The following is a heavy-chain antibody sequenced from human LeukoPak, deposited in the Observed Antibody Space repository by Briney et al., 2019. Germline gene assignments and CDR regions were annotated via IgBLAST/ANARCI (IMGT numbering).Heavy chain of an antibody. Sequence: PGGSLRLSCAASGFTFSSYWMSWVRQAPGKGLEWVANIKQDGSEKYYVDSVKGRFTISRDNAKNSLYLQMNSLRAEDTAVYYCARGGGVYYYYYYMDVWGKGTTVTVSS. V-gene: IGHV3-7*01. CDR2: IKQDGSEK. CDR3: ARGGGVYYYYYYMDV. CDR1: GFTFSSYW. J-gene: IGHJ6*03.